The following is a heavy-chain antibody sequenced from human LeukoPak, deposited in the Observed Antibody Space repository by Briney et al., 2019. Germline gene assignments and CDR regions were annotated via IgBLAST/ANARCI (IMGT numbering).Heavy chain of an antibody. J-gene: IGHJ3*02. Sequence: GASAKVSCKASGYTFTSYGISWVRQAPGQGLEWMGWISAYNGNTNYAQKLQGRVTMTTDTSTSTAYMELRSLRSDDTAVYYCARDLTAETPDAFDIWGQGTMVTVSS. V-gene: IGHV1-18*01. CDR3: ARDLTAETPDAFDI. CDR1: GYTFTSYG. CDR2: ISAYNGNT. D-gene: IGHD5-24*01.